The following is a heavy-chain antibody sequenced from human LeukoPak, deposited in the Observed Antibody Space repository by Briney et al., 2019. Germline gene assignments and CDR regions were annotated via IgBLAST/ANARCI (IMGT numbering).Heavy chain of an antibody. CDR3: AGEGGTAMVKHWYFDL. J-gene: IGHJ2*01. D-gene: IGHD5-18*01. CDR2: ISYDGNNK. V-gene: IGHV3-30-3*01. CDR1: GFIFSSFA. Sequence: GGSLRLSCAASGFIFSSFAMHWVRQAPGKGLEWVALISYDGNNKYYADSVEGRFTISRDNSKNTLYLQMNSLRAEDTALYYCAGEGGTAMVKHWYFDLWGRGTPVTVSS.